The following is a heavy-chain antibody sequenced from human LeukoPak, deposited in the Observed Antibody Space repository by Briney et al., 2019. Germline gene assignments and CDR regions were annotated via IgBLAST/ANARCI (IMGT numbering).Heavy chain of an antibody. J-gene: IGHJ4*02. CDR3: ARGRGPPRRAVAGNLDY. Sequence: ASVKVSCKASGYTFTSYDINWVRQATGQGLEWMGWMNPNSGNTGYAQKFQGRVTMTRNTSISTAYMELSSLRSEGTAVYYCARGRGPPRRAVAGNLDYWGQGTLVTVSS. V-gene: IGHV1-8*01. CDR1: GYTFTSYD. CDR2: MNPNSGNT. D-gene: IGHD6-19*01.